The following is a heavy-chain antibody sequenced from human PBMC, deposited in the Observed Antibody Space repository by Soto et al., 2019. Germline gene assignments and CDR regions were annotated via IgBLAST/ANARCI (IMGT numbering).Heavy chain of an antibody. CDR3: AAVPYYYDSSGYYNIDY. Sequence: SVKVSCKASGFTFTSSAVQWLRQARGQRLEWIGWIVVGSGNTNYAQKFQERVTITRDMSTSTAYMELSSLRSEDTAVYYCAAVPYYYDSSGYYNIDYWGQGTLVTVSS. V-gene: IGHV1-58*01. D-gene: IGHD3-22*01. CDR2: IVVGSGNT. CDR1: GFTFTSSA. J-gene: IGHJ4*02.